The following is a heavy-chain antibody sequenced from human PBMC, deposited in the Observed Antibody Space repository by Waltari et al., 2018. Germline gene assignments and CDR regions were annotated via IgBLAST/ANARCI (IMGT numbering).Heavy chain of an antibody. V-gene: IGHV3-7*01. J-gene: IGHJ4*02. Sequence: EVQLVESGGGLVQPGGSLRLSCAASGFTFSSYWLSWVRQAPGKGREWVANIKQDGSEKDYVDSVKGRFTISRDNAKNSLYLQMNSLRAEDTAVYYCARDRFDYRIDSWGQGTLVTVSS. CDR2: IKQDGSEK. CDR3: ARDRFDYRIDS. D-gene: IGHD4-4*01. CDR1: GFTFSSYW.